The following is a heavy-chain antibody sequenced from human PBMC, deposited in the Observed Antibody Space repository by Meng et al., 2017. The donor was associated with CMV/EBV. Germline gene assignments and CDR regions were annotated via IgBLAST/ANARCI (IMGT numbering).Heavy chain of an antibody. CDR2: INPNSGGT. CDR3: ARVGDCGGDCYADSYWYFDL. Sequence: ASVKVSCKASGYTFTSYDINWVRQATGQGLEWMGWINPNSGGTNSAQKFQGRVTMTRDTSISTAYMELSRLRSDDTAVYYCARVGDCGGDCYADSYWYFDLWGRGTLVTVSS. V-gene: IGHV1-2*02. D-gene: IGHD2-21*01. CDR1: GYTFTSYD. J-gene: IGHJ2*01.